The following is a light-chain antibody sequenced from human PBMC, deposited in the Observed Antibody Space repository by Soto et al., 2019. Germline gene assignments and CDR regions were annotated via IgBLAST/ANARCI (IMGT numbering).Light chain of an antibody. CDR2: EVS. J-gene: IGLJ1*01. CDR3: SSKTSRITRI. V-gene: IGLV2-14*01. Sequence: QSVLTQPASVSGSRGQSITISCTGTSSDVGGYNYVSWYQQHPGKAPKLIIYEVSNRPSGISHRFSGSKSGNTASLTISGLQAEDEADYYCSSKTSRITRIFGIGTKLTVL. CDR1: SSDVGGYNY.